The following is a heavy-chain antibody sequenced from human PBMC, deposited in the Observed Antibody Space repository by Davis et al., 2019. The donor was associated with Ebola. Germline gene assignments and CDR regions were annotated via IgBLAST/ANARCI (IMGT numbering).Heavy chain of an antibody. CDR3: ARAVRGDTFDI. D-gene: IGHD3-10*01. CDR2: IGAAGDT. Sequence: GESLKISCAASGFTFGSYTMHWVRQFTGKGLEWVSAIGAAGDTYYPGSVKGRFTISRENAKNSLYLQMNILRAEDTAVYYCARAVRGDTFDIWGQGTMVTVSS. V-gene: IGHV3-13*01. J-gene: IGHJ3*02. CDR1: GFTFGSYT.